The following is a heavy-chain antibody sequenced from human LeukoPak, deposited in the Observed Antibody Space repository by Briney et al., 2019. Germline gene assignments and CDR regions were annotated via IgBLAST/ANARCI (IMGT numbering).Heavy chain of an antibody. CDR1: GYSFTSYW. D-gene: IGHD3-9*01. Sequence: GESLKISCKGSGYSFTSYWIGWVRQMPGKGLEWMGGIYPGDSHTRYRPSFQGQGTISADKSISTAYLQWHRLKASDTAIYYCTRSPDIDILTGYSRYYFDYWGQGTLVTVSS. V-gene: IGHV5-51*01. CDR2: IYPGDSHT. CDR3: TRSPDIDILTGYSRYYFDY. J-gene: IGHJ4*02.